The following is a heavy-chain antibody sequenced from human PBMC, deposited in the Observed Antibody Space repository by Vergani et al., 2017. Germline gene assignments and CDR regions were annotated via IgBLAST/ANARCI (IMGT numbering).Heavy chain of an antibody. V-gene: IGHV3-66*01. CDR2: IYSGGST. Sequence: EVQLVESGGGLVQPGGSLRLSCAASGFTVSSNYMSWVRQAPGKGLEWVSVIYSGGSTYYADSVKGRFTISRDNSKNTLYLQMNSLRAEDTAVYYCASGGVTTPSYYYYGMDVWGQGTTVTVSS. CDR3: ASGGVTTPSYYYYGMDV. J-gene: IGHJ6*02. D-gene: IGHD4-11*01. CDR1: GFTVSSNY.